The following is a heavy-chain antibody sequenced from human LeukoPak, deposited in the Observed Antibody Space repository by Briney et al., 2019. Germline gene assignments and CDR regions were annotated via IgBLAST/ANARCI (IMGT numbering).Heavy chain of an antibody. Sequence: GGSLSLSCAASGFTFSSYWMHWVRQAPGKGLVWVSRINSDGSSTSYADSVKGRFSTSRDNAKNTLHLQMNSLRAEDTAVFYCAREGSTFFDYWGQGTLVTVSS. J-gene: IGHJ4*02. D-gene: IGHD5/OR15-5a*01. V-gene: IGHV3-74*01. CDR2: INSDGSST. CDR3: AREGSTFFDY. CDR1: GFTFSSYW.